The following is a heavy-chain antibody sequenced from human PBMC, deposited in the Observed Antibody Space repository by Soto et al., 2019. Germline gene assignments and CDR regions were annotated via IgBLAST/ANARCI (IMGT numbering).Heavy chain of an antibody. CDR2: ISGSGGHS. CDR3: AKDCRRLAVTGSAFDS. CDR1: GFTFNDYA. Sequence: PGGYLRLSCAASGFTFNDYAMAWVRQAPGQGLEWVSSISGSGGHSSYVDSVRGRFTISRDNVNNILSLDMSDLRAEDTALYYCAKDCRRLAVTGSAFDSWGQGALVTV. V-gene: IGHV3-23*01. J-gene: IGHJ4*02. D-gene: IGHD6-19*01.